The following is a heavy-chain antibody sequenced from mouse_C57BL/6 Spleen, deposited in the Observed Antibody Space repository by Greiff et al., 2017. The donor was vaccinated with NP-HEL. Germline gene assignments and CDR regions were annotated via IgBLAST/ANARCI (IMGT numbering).Heavy chain of an antibody. CDR2: IWRGGST. CDR3: AKKGGGSSDWYFDV. V-gene: IGHV2-5*01. CDR1: GFSLTSYG. J-gene: IGHJ1*03. Sequence: VQRVESGPGLVQPSQSLSITCTVSGFSLTSYGVHWVRQSPGKGLEWLGVIWRGGSTDYNAAFMSRLSITKDNSKSQVFFKMNSLQADDTAIYYCAKKGGGSSDWYFDVWGTGTTVTVSS. D-gene: IGHD1-1*01.